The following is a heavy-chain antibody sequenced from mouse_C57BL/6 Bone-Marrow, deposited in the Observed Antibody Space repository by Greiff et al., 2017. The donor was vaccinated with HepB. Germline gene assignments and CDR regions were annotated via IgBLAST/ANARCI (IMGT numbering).Heavy chain of an antibody. V-gene: IGHV5-12*01. CDR3: ARQGYYGSPYAMDY. Sequence: EVQGVESGGGLVQPGGSLKLSCAASGFTFSDYYMYWVRQTPEKRLEWVAYISNGGGSTYYPDTVKGRFTISRDNAKNTLYLQMSRLKSEDTAMYYCARQGYYGSPYAMDYWGQGTSVTVSS. J-gene: IGHJ4*01. CDR1: GFTFSDYY. CDR2: ISNGGGST. D-gene: IGHD1-1*01.